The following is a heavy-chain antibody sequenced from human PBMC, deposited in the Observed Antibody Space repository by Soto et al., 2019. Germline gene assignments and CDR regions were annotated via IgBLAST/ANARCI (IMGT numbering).Heavy chain of an antibody. Sequence: GASVKVSCKASGYTFTSKDINCVRQATGQGLEWMGWMNPNSGNTGYAQKFQGRVTMTRDTSISTAYMELSSLRSEDTAVYYCARGHSGYAGAYWGQGTLVTVSS. CDR2: MNPNSGNT. D-gene: IGHD5-12*01. CDR1: GYTFTSKD. CDR3: ARGHSGYAGAY. V-gene: IGHV1-8*01. J-gene: IGHJ4*02.